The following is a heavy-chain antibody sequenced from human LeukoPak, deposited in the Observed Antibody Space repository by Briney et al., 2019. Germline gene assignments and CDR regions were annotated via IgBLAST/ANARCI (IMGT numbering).Heavy chain of an antibody. J-gene: IGHJ5*02. CDR2: ISSNGGST. V-gene: IGHV3-64*04. CDR3: ARDKGYCSSTSCYEREHNWFDP. Sequence: GRCLRLACSAAGFIFSSYAMHWVSQAPGKGLEFVSGISSNGGSTYYADSVKGRFTISRDNAKNSLYLQMNSLRDEDTAVYYCARDKGYCSSTSCYEREHNWFDPWGQGTLVTVSS. D-gene: IGHD2-2*01. CDR1: GFIFSSYA.